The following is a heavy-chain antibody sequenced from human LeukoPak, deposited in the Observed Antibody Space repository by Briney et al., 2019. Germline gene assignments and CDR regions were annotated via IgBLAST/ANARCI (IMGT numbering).Heavy chain of an antibody. CDR3: ARQMTVVTPHC. V-gene: IGHV4-39*01. CDR2: ISYSETT. D-gene: IGHD4-23*01. J-gene: IGHJ4*02. Sequence: SETLSLTCTVSGGSISGTTYYWGWIRQPPGKGLEWIGTISYSETTYYNPSLKNRVAISVDTSKNQFSLKLTSMTAADTAVYYCARQMTVVTPHCWGQGTLVTVSS. CDR1: GGSISGTTYY.